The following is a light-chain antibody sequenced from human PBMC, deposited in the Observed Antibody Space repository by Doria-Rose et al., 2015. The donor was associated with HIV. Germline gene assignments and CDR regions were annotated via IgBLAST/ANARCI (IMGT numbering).Light chain of an antibody. J-gene: IGKJ1*01. CDR1: QSVSANS. V-gene: IGKV3-20*01. CDR3: HQYASSRT. Sequence: EIVLTQSPGTLSLSPGERATLSCRARQSVSANSVAWYQQRLGQSPRLLIYGASSRATDIPDRFSGSASGTDFTLTISRLEPEDFAVYYCHQYASSRTFGQGTKVEIK. CDR2: GAS.